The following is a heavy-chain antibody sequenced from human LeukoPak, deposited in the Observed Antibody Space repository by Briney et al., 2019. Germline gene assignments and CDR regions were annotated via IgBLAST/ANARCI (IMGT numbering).Heavy chain of an antibody. J-gene: IGHJ4*02. CDR1: VGFTTYDY. Sequence: AATLSLTCSVSVGFTTYDYWNWIRQPAGKAPEWIGRIHTTGSTNYNPSLKSRLTMTLDKPKKQFSLKVTSRTAADTALYYCARGGGNRHFDSWGQGILVTVSS. D-gene: IGHD2-15*01. V-gene: IGHV4-4*07. CDR3: ARGGGNRHFDS. CDR2: IHTTGST.